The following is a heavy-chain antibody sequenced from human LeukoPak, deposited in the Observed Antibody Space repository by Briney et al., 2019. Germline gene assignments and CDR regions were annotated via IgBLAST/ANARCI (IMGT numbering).Heavy chain of an antibody. D-gene: IGHD6-19*01. J-gene: IGHJ3*02. V-gene: IGHV3-21*01. CDR2: ISSSSSYI. CDR1: GFTFSSYS. CDR3: ARDQAQWRVDAFNN. Sequence: GGSLRLSCAASGFTFSSYSMNWVRQAPGKGLAWVSSISSSSSYIYYADSVKGRFTISRDNAKNSLYLQMNSLRAEDTAVYYCARDQAQWRVDAFNNWGQGTMVTVSS.